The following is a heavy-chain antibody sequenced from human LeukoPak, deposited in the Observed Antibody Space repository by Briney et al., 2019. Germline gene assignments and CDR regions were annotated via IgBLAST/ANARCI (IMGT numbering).Heavy chain of an antibody. V-gene: IGHV4-38-2*02. Sequence: PLETLSLTCTVSDYSISSGYYWGGIRQPPGKGRDWIGSIYYSGSTSYNPSLKSRVTISVDTSKNQFSLKLTSVTAADTAVYYCASRNDILSGYVFDFWGQGTLVTVSS. J-gene: IGHJ4*02. D-gene: IGHD3-9*01. CDR3: ASRNDILSGYVFDF. CDR2: IYYSGST. CDR1: DYSISSGYY.